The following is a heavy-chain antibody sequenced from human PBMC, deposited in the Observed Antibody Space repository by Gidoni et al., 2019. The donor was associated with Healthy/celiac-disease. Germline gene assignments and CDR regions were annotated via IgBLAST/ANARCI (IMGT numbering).Heavy chain of an antibody. D-gene: IGHD3-3*01. CDR1: GFTFSSYG. V-gene: IGHV3-33*01. CDR2: IWYDGSNK. CDR3: ARELDFWSGYYSDLSSYYFDY. J-gene: IGHJ4*02. Sequence: QVQLVESGGGVVQPGRSLRLSCAASGFTFSSYGMHWVRQAPGKGLEWVAVIWYDGSNKYYADSVKGRFTISRDNSKNTLYLQMNSLRAEDTAVYYCARELDFWSGYYSDLSSYYFDYWGQGTLVTVSS.